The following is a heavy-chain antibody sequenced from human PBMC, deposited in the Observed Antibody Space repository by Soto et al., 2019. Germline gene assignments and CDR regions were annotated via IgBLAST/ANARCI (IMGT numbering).Heavy chain of an antibody. D-gene: IGHD2-15*01. Sequence: QVQLQESGPGLVKPSGTLSLTCAVSSGSISSSNWWSWARQPPGKGLEWIGEIYRSGSTNYNPPLRGRVTRSVDKSKNQFSLKLCSVTAADTAVYYCARDRGRYCSGGSCYPLGYFYSWGQGTLVTVSS. CDR3: ARDRGRYCSGGSCYPLGYFYS. CDR1: SGSISSSNW. V-gene: IGHV4-4*02. CDR2: IYRSGST. J-gene: IGHJ4*02.